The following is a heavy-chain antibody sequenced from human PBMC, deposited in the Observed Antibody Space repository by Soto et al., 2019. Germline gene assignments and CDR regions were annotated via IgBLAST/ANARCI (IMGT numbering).Heavy chain of an antibody. V-gene: IGHV3-23*01. CDR2: VSIGGST. J-gene: IGHJ4*02. D-gene: IGHD2-15*01. CDR3: AKRRGAGGHFDY. CDR1: GFTFSSYA. Sequence: WGSLRLSCAASGFTFSSYAIVWFRQGPLKGLEWVAVVSIGGSTHYADSVRGRFTISRDNSKNTLSLQMNSLTAEDTAVYFCAKRRGAGGHFDYWGQGALVTVSS.